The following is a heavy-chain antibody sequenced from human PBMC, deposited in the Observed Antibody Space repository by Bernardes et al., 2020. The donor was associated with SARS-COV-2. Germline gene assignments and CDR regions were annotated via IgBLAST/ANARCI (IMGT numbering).Heavy chain of an antibody. J-gene: IGHJ4*02. V-gene: IGHV4-39*01. D-gene: IGHD4-17*01. CDR2: IYYSGST. CDR3: ARATSTVTTPHFDY. CDR1: GGSISSSSYY. Sequence: SETLSLTCTVSGGSISSSSYYWGWIRQPPGKGLEWIGSIYYSGSTYYNPSLKSRVTISVDTSKNQFSLKLSSVTAADTAVYYCARATSTVTTPHFDYWGQGTLVTVSS.